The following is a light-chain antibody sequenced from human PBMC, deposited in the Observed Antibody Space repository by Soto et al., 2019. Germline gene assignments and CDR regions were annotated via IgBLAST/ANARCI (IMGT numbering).Light chain of an antibody. Sequence: EVGLTQSPATLSLSTGESATLSCRASQSVSSSYLAWYQQHPGQPPRLLIYGISTRATGIPARFSGSGSGTEFSLTISSLQSEDFAVYYCQQYSKWPITFGQGTRLEI. CDR1: QSVSSSY. CDR2: GIS. J-gene: IGKJ5*01. V-gene: IGKV3-15*01. CDR3: QQYSKWPIT.